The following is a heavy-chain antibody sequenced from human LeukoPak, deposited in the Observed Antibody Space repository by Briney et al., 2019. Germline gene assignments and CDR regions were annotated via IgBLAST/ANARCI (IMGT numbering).Heavy chain of an antibody. CDR1: GGSISSYY. V-gene: IGHV4-59*01. J-gene: IGHJ4*02. CDR2: IYYSGST. Sequence: PSETLSLTCTVSGGSISSYYWSWIRQPPGKGLEWIGYIYYSGSTNYNPSLKNRVTISVDTSKNQFSLKLSSVTAADTAVYYCARLGMGSGSDYWGQGTLVTVSS. D-gene: IGHD7-27*01. CDR3: ARLGMGSGSDY.